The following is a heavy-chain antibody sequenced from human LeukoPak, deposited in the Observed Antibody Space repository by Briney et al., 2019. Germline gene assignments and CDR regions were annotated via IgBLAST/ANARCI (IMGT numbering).Heavy chain of an antibody. CDR2: INPSGDST. V-gene: IGHV1-46*01. J-gene: IGHJ4*02. Sequence: ASVKVSCKASGYTFSSNYLHWVRQAPGQGLEWIGLINPSGDSTSYAQKFQGRVTMTRDTSTTTVYMDLSNLRSDDTAVYYCARGSSGSYYNYFDYWGQGTLVTVSS. CDR1: GYTFSSNY. D-gene: IGHD1-26*01. CDR3: ARGSSGSYYNYFDY.